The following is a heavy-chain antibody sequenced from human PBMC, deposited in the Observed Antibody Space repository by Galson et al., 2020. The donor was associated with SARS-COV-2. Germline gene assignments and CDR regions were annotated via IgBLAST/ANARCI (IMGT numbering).Heavy chain of an antibody. Sequence: QLGESLKISCAASGFTFSSYAMHWVRQAPGKGLEWVAVISYDGSNKYYADSVKGRFTISRDNSKNTLYLQMNSLRAEDTPVYYCARGSPYCGGDCYSGAGAFDIWGQGTMVTVSS. CDR1: GFTFSSYA. CDR3: ARGSPYCGGDCYSGAGAFDI. CDR2: ISYDGSNK. D-gene: IGHD2-21*01. J-gene: IGHJ3*02. V-gene: IGHV3-30*04.